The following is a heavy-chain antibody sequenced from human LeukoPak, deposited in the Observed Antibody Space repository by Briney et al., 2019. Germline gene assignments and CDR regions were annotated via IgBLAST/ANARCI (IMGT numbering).Heavy chain of an antibody. Sequence: QSGGSLRLSCAASGFTFSSYWMTWVRQAPGKGRERVANIKQYGSEAYYVDSVKGRFTVSRDHAKNSLYLQLNSLGAEDTAVYYCATDQGYSSSSPADYYFDYWGQGTLVTVSS. CDR3: ATDQGYSSSSPADYYFDY. CDR2: IKQYGSEA. J-gene: IGHJ4*02. V-gene: IGHV3-7*04. D-gene: IGHD6-6*01. CDR1: GFTFSSYW.